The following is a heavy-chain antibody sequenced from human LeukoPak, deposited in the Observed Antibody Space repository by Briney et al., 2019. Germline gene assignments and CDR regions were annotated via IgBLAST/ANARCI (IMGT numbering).Heavy chain of an antibody. CDR1: GYTLTELS. CDR3: ARDPALSGSYWGDAFDI. D-gene: IGHD1-26*01. Sequence: ASVKVSCKVSGYTLTELSMHWVRQAPGKGLEWMGGFDPEDGETIYAQKFQGRVTMTEDTSTDTAYMELSSLRSEDTAVYYCARDPALSGSYWGDAFDIWGQGTMVTVSS. J-gene: IGHJ3*02. CDR2: FDPEDGET. V-gene: IGHV1-24*01.